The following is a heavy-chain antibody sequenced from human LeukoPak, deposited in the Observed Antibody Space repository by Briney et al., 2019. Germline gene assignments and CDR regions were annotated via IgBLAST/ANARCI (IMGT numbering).Heavy chain of an antibody. Sequence: ASVKVSCTASGYTFTSYYMHWVRQAPGQGLEWMGIINPSGGSTSYAQKFQGRVTMTRDMSTSTVYMELSSLRSEDTAVYYCARAAFYCSSTSCYSPNNWFDPWGQGTLVTVSS. CDR3: ARAAFYCSSTSCYSPNNWFDP. CDR1: GYTFTSYY. CDR2: INPSGGST. V-gene: IGHV1-46*01. D-gene: IGHD2-2*01. J-gene: IGHJ5*02.